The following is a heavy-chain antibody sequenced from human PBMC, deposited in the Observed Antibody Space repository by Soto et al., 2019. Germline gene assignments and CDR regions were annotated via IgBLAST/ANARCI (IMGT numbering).Heavy chain of an antibody. CDR2: INAGNGNT. CDR1: GYTFTSYA. CDR3: ARDFYPIGAPPEDVFWFDP. D-gene: IGHD3-16*01. J-gene: IGHJ5*02. V-gene: IGHV1-3*01. Sequence: GASVKVSCKASGYTFTSYAMHWVRQAPGQRLEWMGWINAGNGNTKYSQKFQGRVTITRDTSASTAYMELSSLRSEDTAVYYCARDFYPIGAPPEDVFWFDPWGQGTLVNVSS.